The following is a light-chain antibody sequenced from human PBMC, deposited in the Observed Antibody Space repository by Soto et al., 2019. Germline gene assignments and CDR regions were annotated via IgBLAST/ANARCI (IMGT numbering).Light chain of an antibody. J-gene: IGLJ2*01. CDR2: DVS. CDR3: SSYTTSSTLVV. Sequence: QSALTQPASVSGSPGQSITISCTGTSSDVGGYNYVSWYQQHPGKAPKLMIYDVSNRPSGVSNRFSGSKSGNTASLTISGLQAEDEAVYYGSSYTTSSTLVVFGGGTKVPVL. CDR1: SSDVGGYNY. V-gene: IGLV2-14*01.